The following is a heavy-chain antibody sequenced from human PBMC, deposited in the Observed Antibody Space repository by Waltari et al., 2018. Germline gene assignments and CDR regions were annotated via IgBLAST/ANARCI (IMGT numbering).Heavy chain of an antibody. CDR3: ARSDYDYIWGSYRSVDY. Sequence: QVQLVESGGGVVQPGRSLRLSCAASGFTFSSYGMHWVRQAPGKGLEWVAVIWYDGSNKYYADSVKGRFTISRDNAKNSLYLQMNSLRAEDTAVYYCARSDYDYIWGSYRSVDYWGQGTLVTVSS. J-gene: IGHJ4*02. CDR2: IWYDGSNK. CDR1: GFTFSSYG. D-gene: IGHD3-16*02. V-gene: IGHV3-33*08.